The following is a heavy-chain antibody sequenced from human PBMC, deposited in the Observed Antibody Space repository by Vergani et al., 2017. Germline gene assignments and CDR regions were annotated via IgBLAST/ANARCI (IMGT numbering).Heavy chain of an antibody. V-gene: IGHV4-39*01. CDR1: GDSLISRSYY. CDR2: IYYSGST. CDR3: ARHSTVEWLVKLGWIDP. Sequence: QMQLQESGPGLVKASETLSLTCTVSGDSLISRSYYWGWIRQPPGKGLEWIASIYYSGSTYYNPSLKSRVTISVDTSKNQFSLKLSSVTAADTAVYFCARHSTVEWLVKLGWIDPWGQGILVTVSS. J-gene: IGHJ5*02. D-gene: IGHD6-19*01.